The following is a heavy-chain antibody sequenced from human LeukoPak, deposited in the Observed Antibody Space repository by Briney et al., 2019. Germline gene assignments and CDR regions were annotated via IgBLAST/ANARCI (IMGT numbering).Heavy chain of an antibody. CDR3: ARGNAYDSSGYYYVGYFDY. J-gene: IGHJ4*02. Sequence: GASMQISCKGSGYSFTSYWIGWVRQMPGKSVEWMGIIYPGDSDTSYSPSFQGQVTISDDKSTTTAYLQWSSLKASDTAMYYCARGNAYDSSGYYYVGYFDYWGQGTLVTVSS. V-gene: IGHV5-51*01. CDR1: GYSFTSYW. CDR2: IYPGDSDT. D-gene: IGHD3-22*01.